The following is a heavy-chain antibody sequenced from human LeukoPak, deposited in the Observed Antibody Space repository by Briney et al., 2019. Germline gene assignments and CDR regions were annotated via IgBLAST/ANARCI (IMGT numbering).Heavy chain of an antibody. CDR3: ARGVVPAAIRPRADAFDI. D-gene: IGHD2-2*02. Sequence: ASVKVSCKASGYTFTSYGISWVRQAPGQGLEWMGWISACNGNTNYAQKLQGRVTMTTDTSTSTAYMELRSLRSDDTAVYYCARGVVPAAIRPRADAFDIWGQGTMVTVSS. CDR2: ISACNGNT. J-gene: IGHJ3*02. CDR1: GYTFTSYG. V-gene: IGHV1-18*01.